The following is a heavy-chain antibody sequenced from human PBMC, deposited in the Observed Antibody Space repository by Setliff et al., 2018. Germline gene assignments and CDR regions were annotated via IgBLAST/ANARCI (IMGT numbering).Heavy chain of an antibody. CDR2: ISVYNGNT. CDR3: ARSPPNRGVGQGHHMDV. Sequence: ASVKVSCKASGYTFTSYGFSWVRQAPGQGLEWMGRISVYNGNTNYGQKYQGRVAMTTDTSTSTAYVEVRSLRSDDTAVYYCARSPPNRGVGQGHHMDVWGKGTTVTVSS. V-gene: IGHV1-18*01. CDR1: GYTFTSYG. D-gene: IGHD1-26*01. J-gene: IGHJ6*03.